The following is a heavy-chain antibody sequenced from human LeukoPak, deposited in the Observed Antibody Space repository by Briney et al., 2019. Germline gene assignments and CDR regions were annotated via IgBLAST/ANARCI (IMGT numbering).Heavy chain of an antibody. D-gene: IGHD2/OR15-2a*01. CDR2: VSAYSGNT. CDR3: AREGSLMSDTTVHP. J-gene: IGHJ5*02. CDR1: GYTFTNYA. Sequence: ASVKVTCKASGYTFTNYAVSWLRQAPGQTLEWMGWVSAYSGNTNYAQNFHDRLTMTTDTSTSTAYMELRSLTSEDTAVYYCAREGSLMSDTTVHPWGQGTLVTVSP. V-gene: IGHV1-18*01.